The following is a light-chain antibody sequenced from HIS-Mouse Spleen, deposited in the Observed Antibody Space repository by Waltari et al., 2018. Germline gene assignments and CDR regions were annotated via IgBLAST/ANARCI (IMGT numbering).Light chain of an antibody. CDR3: AAWDDSLNGWV. V-gene: IGLV1-44*01. CDR2: SNN. J-gene: IGLJ3*02. CDR1: SSNIGSNT. Sequence: QSVLTQPPSASGTPGQRVTISCSGPSSNIGSNTVNWYQQLPGTAPKPLLYSNNQRPSGVPDRFSGSKSGTSASLAISGLQSEDEADYYCAAWDDSLNGWVFGGGTKLTVL.